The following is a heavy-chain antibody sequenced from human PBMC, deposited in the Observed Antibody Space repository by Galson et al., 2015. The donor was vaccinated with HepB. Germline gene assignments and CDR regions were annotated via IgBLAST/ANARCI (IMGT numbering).Heavy chain of an antibody. CDR2: INHSGST. CDR3: ASSGWSTPQGAFDI. V-gene: IGHV4-34*01. D-gene: IGHD6-19*01. CDR1: GGSSSGYY. J-gene: IGHJ3*02. Sequence: ETLSLTCAVYGGSSSGYYWSWIRQPPGKGLEWIGEINHSGSTNYNPSLKSRVTISVDTSKNQFSLKLSSVTAADTAVYYCASSGWSTPQGAFDIWGQGTMVTVSS.